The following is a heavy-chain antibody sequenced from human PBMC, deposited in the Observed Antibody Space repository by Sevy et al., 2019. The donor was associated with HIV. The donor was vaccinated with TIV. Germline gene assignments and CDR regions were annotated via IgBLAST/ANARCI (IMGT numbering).Heavy chain of an antibody. CDR3: AKDLLPYGSGSYPLDY. CDR1: GLRFEDYG. Sequence: GGSLRLSCAASGLRFEDYGMHWVRRAPGKGLEWVSCIGWNSGSVGYAVSVKGRFTISRDNAKNLLYLQMNSLTSEDTALYYCAKDLLPYGSGSYPLDYWGQGTVVTVSS. D-gene: IGHD3-10*01. J-gene: IGHJ4*02. CDR2: IGWNSGSV. V-gene: IGHV3-9*01.